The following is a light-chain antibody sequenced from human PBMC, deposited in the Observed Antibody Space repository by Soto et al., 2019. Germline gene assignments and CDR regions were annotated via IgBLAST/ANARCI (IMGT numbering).Light chain of an antibody. CDR2: EVS. V-gene: IGLV2-14*01. Sequence: QSALAQPASVSGSPGQSIAISCTGTSSDVGAYNYVSWYQQHPGKAPKLIVHEVSDRPSGVSDRFSGSKSGNTASLTISGLPAEDEADYYCSSYTGAYTLVFGTGTKLTVL. CDR3: SSYTGAYTLV. J-gene: IGLJ1*01. CDR1: SSDVGAYNY.